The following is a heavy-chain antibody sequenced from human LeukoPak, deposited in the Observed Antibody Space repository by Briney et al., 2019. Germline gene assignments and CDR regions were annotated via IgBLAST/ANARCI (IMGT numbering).Heavy chain of an antibody. CDR3: ATDVGAVAGGGNDAFDI. CDR2: IYYSGST. Sequence: PSETLSLTCTVSGGSVSSYYWSWIRQPPGKGLEWLGDIYYSGSTNYNPSLKSRVIISVDTSKNQFSLKLSSVTAAATAVYYCATDVGAVAGGGNDAFDIWGQGTMVTVSS. J-gene: IGHJ3*02. CDR1: GGSVSSYY. D-gene: IGHD6-19*01. V-gene: IGHV4-59*02.